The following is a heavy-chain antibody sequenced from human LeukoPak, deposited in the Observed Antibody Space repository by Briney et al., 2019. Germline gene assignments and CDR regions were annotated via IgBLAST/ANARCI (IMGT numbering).Heavy chain of an antibody. Sequence: GGSLRLPCAASGFTFDKYAMHWVRQAPGKGLEWVSGITWNSSHVGYADSVKGRFTISRDIAKTSLYLQMNSLRTEDTALYYCTKGSGYGMNYWGQGTLVTVSS. CDR1: GFTFDKYA. V-gene: IGHV3-9*01. CDR3: TKGSGYGMNY. CDR2: ITWNSSHV. J-gene: IGHJ4*02. D-gene: IGHD5-12*01.